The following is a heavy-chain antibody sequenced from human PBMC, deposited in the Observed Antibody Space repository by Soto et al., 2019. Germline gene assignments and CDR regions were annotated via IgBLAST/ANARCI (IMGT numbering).Heavy chain of an antibody. D-gene: IGHD3-10*01. J-gene: IGHJ4*02. CDR3: ARDTWFGELLSTGCDY. Sequence: QVQLVQSGAEVKKPGASVKVSCKASGYTFTSYGISWVRQAPGQGLEWMGWISAYNGNTNYAQKLQGRVTMTTDTSTSTAYMELRSLRSVDTAVYYCARDTWFGELLSTGCDYWGQGTPVTVSP. CDR2: ISAYNGNT. V-gene: IGHV1-18*01. CDR1: GYTFTSYG.